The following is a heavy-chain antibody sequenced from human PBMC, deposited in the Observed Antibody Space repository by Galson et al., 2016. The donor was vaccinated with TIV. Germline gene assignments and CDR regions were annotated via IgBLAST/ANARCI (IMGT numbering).Heavy chain of an antibody. CDR2: IIPMLNIP. Sequence: SVKVSCKASGGTFNTYAISWVRQAPGQGLEWMGRIIPMLNIPDYAQKFQDRVTITADKSTNTAYMELTNLGSDDTALYYCATGYSATPSGTFDIWGQGTMVTVSS. CDR3: ATGYSATPSGTFDI. V-gene: IGHV1-69*04. J-gene: IGHJ3*02. D-gene: IGHD2-15*01. CDR1: GGTFNTYA.